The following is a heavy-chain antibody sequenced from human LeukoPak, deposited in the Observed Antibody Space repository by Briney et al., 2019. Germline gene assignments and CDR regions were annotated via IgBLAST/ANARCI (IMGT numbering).Heavy chain of an antibody. V-gene: IGHV1-8*01. J-gene: IGHJ4*02. CDR2: MNPNSGNT. CDR1: GYTFTSYD. Sequence: ASVKVSCKASGYTFTSYDINWVRQATGQGLEWMGWMNPNSGNTGYAQKFQGRVTMTRNTSISTAYMELSSLRSEDTAVYYCARDLGSLVVPAATPDYWGQGTLVTVSS. CDR3: ARDLGSLVVPAATPDY. D-gene: IGHD2-2*01.